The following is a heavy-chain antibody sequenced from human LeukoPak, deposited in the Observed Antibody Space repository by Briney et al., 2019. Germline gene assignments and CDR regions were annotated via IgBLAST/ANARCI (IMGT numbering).Heavy chain of an antibody. V-gene: IGHV3-30*02. CDR3: AKDASGTYHFDY. CDR2: IRYDGSIK. Sequence: GGSLRLSCAASGFIFSSYGMHWVRQPPGKGLEWVAFIRYDGSIKSYADSVRGRFTISRDTSQSSLYLHMNSLRPEDTAVYYCAKDASGTYHFDYWGQGTLVTVSP. D-gene: IGHD1-26*01. J-gene: IGHJ4*01. CDR1: GFIFSSYG.